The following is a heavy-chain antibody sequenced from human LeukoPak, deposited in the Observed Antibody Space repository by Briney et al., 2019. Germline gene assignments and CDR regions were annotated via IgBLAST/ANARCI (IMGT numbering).Heavy chain of an antibody. J-gene: IGHJ4*02. CDR1: GFTFSSYG. CDR3: ARESSGYDLGY. CDR2: ISFDGSNI. Sequence: GGSLRLSCAASGFTFSSYGMHWVRQAPGKGLEWVTVISFDGSNIYYADSVKGRFTISRDTSKNTLYLQMNNLRPEDTAVYYCARESSGYDLGYWGQGTLVTVSS. V-gene: IGHV3-30*03. D-gene: IGHD5-12*01.